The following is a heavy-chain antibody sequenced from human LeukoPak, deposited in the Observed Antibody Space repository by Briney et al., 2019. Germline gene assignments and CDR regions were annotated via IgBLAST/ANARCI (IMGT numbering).Heavy chain of an antibody. J-gene: IGHJ3*02. CDR2: ISYDGSNK. CDR1: GFTFSSYA. V-gene: IGHV3-30*04. Sequence: GGSLRLSCAASGFTFSSYAMHWVRQAPGKGLEWVAVISYDGSNKYYADSVKGRFTISRDNSKNTLYLQMNSLRAEDTAVYYCARDRPELHDSSGRTDAFDIWGQGTMVTVSS. D-gene: IGHD3-22*01. CDR3: ARDRPELHDSSGRTDAFDI.